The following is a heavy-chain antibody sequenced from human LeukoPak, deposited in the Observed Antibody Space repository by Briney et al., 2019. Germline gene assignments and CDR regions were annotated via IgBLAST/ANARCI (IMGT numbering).Heavy chain of an antibody. D-gene: IGHD2-2*01. CDR2: ISGSGGST. Sequence: GGSLRLSCAASGFTFSSYAMRWVRQAPGKGLEWVSAISGSGGSTYYADSVKGRFTISRDNSKNTLYLQMNSLRAEDTAVYYCAKDIVVVPAVPGYFDYWGQGTLVTVSS. J-gene: IGHJ4*02. V-gene: IGHV3-23*01. CDR3: AKDIVVVPAVPGYFDY. CDR1: GFTFSSYA.